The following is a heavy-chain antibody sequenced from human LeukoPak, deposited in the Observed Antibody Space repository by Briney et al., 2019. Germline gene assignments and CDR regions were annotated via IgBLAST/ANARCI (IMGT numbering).Heavy chain of an antibody. J-gene: IGHJ4*02. CDR2: IKQDGSEQ. V-gene: IGHV3-7*05. D-gene: IGHD6-19*01. Sequence: GGSLRLSCAASRLTFSSYWMSWVRQAPGKGLEWVANIKQDGSEQYYVDSVRGRFTISRDNAKNSLYLQMNSLRAEDTAIYYCARESAGGPDYWGQGTLVTVSS. CDR3: ARESAGGPDY. CDR1: RLTFSSYW.